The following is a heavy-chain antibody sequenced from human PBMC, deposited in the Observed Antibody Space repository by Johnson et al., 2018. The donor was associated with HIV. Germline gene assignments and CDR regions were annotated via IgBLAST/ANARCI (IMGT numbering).Heavy chain of an antibody. Sequence: QVQLVESGGGVVQPGRPLRLSCVASGFIFSDYAMHWVRQAPSKGLEWVAVLRYDGSEKKYADSVRGRFTISRDNDKNTLYLQMNSLRTEDTAVYYCAKHMWGFRYTGYDRDVFDVWGQGTMVTVSS. D-gene: IGHD5-12*01. CDR1: GFIFSDYA. J-gene: IGHJ3*01. CDR2: LRYDGSEK. V-gene: IGHV3-30-3*02. CDR3: AKHMWGFRYTGYDRDVFDV.